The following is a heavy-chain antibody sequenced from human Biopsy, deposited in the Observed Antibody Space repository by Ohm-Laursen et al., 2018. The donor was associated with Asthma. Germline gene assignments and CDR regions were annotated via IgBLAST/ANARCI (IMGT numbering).Heavy chain of an antibody. V-gene: IGHV4-59*01. CDR3: ARGLRYFAYFDP. Sequence: VTLSLTCNVSRGSMNKFYWSWIRQSPRKGLEWIGYIDSSGSTRYTPSLRGRVTISVDTLKNQFSLTLSSVTAADTAVYYCARGLRYFAYFDPWGQGTLVTVSS. CDR1: RGSMNKFY. CDR2: IDSSGST. J-gene: IGHJ4*02. D-gene: IGHD3-9*01.